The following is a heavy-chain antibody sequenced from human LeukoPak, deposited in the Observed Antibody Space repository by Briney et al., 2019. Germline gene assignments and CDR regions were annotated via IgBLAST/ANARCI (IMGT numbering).Heavy chain of an antibody. V-gene: IGHV3-7*01. CDR3: ARDLGWLQSDY. CDR1: GFSFSDHW. D-gene: IGHD5-24*01. J-gene: IGHJ4*02. CDR2: IKKDGSEQ. Sequence: GGSLRLSCVASGFSFSDHWMNWFRQAPGKGLEWVATIKKDGSEQYYVDSMKGRFTISRDNAKHSVYLQINSLRAEDTAVYYCARDLGWLQSDYWGQGTLVTVSS.